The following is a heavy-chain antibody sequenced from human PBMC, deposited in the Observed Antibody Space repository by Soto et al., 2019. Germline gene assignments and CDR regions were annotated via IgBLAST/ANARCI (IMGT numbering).Heavy chain of an antibody. D-gene: IGHD6-13*01. V-gene: IGHV3-64D*08. CDR2: ISSNGGST. CDR1: GFTFSSYA. CDR3: VFHEAAPALYYFDY. J-gene: IGHJ4*02. Sequence: EGSLRLSCSASGFTFSSYAMHWVRQAPGKGLEYVSAISSNGGSTYYADSVKGRFTISRDNSKNTLYLQMSSLRAEDTAVYYCVFHEAAPALYYFDYWGQGTLVTVSS.